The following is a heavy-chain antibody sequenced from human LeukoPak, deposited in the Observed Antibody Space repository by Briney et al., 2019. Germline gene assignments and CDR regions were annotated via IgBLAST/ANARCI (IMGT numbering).Heavy chain of an antibody. D-gene: IGHD3-22*01. CDR3: ARDERYDSSGYPFDQ. CDR2: INPNSGGT. V-gene: IGHV1-2*02. CDR1: GYTFTGYF. J-gene: IGHJ4*02. Sequence: ASVKVSCKASGYTFTGYFMHWVRQAPGQGLEWMGWINPNSGGTNYSLKLQGRVTMTRDTSISTAYMELSSLRSDDTAVYYCARDERYDSSGYPFDQWGQGTLVTVSS.